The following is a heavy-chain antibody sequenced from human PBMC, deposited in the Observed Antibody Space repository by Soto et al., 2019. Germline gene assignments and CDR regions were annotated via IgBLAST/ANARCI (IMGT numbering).Heavy chain of an antibody. CDR1: GFNVNSYT. V-gene: IGHV3-30-3*01. CDR2: TSPDGVNE. Sequence: GGSLRLSCAASGFNVNSYTMYWVRQAPGKGLEWVASTSPDGVNEYYADSAKGRFTIFRDISKNTLFVEMNSLRAEDSAMYFCARERSLAVSAPGYWGQGTLVPSPQ. J-gene: IGHJ4*02. CDR3: ARERSLAVSAPGY. D-gene: IGHD6-19*01.